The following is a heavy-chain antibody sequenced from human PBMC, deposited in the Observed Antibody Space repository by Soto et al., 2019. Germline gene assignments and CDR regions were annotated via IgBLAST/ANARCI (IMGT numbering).Heavy chain of an antibody. CDR1: GYPFTSYG. J-gene: IGHJ6*02. CDR3: ARGGSDYEGSGYYQGHV. V-gene: IGHV1-18*01. D-gene: IGHD3-22*01. CDR2: ISAYDDKT. Sequence: QVQLVQSGAEVKKPGASVKVSCKTSGYPFTSYGINWVRQAPGQGPEWMGWISAYDDKTIYSQKFQGRVTLTADTSTTTAFMELRGLRSEDTAVYYCARGGSDYEGSGYYQGHVWGQGTTVTVSS.